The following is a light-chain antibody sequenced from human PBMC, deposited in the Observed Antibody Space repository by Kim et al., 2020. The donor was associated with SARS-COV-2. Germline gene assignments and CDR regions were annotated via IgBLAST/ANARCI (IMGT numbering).Light chain of an antibody. Sequence: RCPISCSESSSPVGDYPVSWYQQLPGMAPKLIIYGDDQRPSGVPDRFSGSKAGTSASLAISGLQPGDDGDYFCATWDDSLYGRVFGGGTQLTVL. CDR1: SSPVGDYP. J-gene: IGLJ3*02. V-gene: IGLV1-44*01. CDR3: ATWDDSLYGRV. CDR2: GDD.